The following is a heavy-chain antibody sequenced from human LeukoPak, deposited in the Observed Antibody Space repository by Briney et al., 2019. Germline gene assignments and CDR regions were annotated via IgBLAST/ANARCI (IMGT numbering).Heavy chain of an antibody. Sequence: GGPLRLSCAASGFTFSSYEMNWVRQAPGKGLEWVSYISSSGSTIYYADSVKGRFTISRDNAKNSLYLQMNSLRAEDTAVYYCAREVEYCSGGSCYYFDYWGQGTLVTVSS. CDR3: AREVEYCSGGSCYYFDY. V-gene: IGHV3-48*03. J-gene: IGHJ4*02. CDR2: ISSSGSTI. D-gene: IGHD2-15*01. CDR1: GFTFSSYE.